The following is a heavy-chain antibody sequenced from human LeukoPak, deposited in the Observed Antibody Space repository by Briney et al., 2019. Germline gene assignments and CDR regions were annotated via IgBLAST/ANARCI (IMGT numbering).Heavy chain of an antibody. CDR3: AREGPGGYGSYYYYMDV. D-gene: IGHD5-12*01. Sequence: GGSLRLSCAASGFTVSSNYMSWVRQAPGKGLEWVSVIYSGGSTYYADSVKGRFTISRDNSKNTLYLQMNSLRAEDTAVYYCAREGPGGYGSYYYYMDVWGKGTTVTISS. V-gene: IGHV3-53*01. J-gene: IGHJ6*03. CDR1: GFTVSSNY. CDR2: IYSGGST.